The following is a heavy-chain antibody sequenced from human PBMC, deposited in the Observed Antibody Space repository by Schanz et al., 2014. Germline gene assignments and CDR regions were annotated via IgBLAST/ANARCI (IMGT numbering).Heavy chain of an antibody. CDR1: GFTFSTST. D-gene: IGHD1-1*01. CDR3: ARDRRNADLDY. Sequence: EVQLVESGGGLVQPGGSLRLSCAASGFTFSTSTMHWVRQAPGKGLEWVSYISSASSTINYADSVKGRFTISRDNAKNSLFLQMNSLRAEDTAVYYCARDRRNADLDYWGQGTLVTVSS. CDR2: ISSASSTI. J-gene: IGHJ4*02. V-gene: IGHV3-48*01.